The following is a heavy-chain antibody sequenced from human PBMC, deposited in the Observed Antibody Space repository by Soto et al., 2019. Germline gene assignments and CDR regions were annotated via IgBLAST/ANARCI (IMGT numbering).Heavy chain of an antibody. J-gene: IGHJ3*02. Sequence: ASVKVSCKASGYTFTGYYMHWVRQAPGPGLEWMGWINPNSGGTNYAQKFQGWVTMTRDTSISTAYMELSRLRSDDTAVYYCARDRGIAAAGTLHDAFDIWGQGTMVTVSS. CDR2: INPNSGGT. V-gene: IGHV1-2*04. CDR1: GYTFTGYY. CDR3: ARDRGIAAAGTLHDAFDI. D-gene: IGHD6-13*01.